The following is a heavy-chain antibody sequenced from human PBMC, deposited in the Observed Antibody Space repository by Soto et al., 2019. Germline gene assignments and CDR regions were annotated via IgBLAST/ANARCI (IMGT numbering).Heavy chain of an antibody. D-gene: IGHD6-13*01. J-gene: IGHJ3*02. CDR1: GGSISSYY. CDR2: IYYSGST. CDR3: ARYSSSWYAFDI. V-gene: IGHV4-59*01. Sequence: SETLSLTCTVSGGSISSYYWSWIRQPPGKGLEWIGYIYYSGSTNYNPSLKSRVTISVDTSKNQFSLKLSSVTAADTAVYYCARYSSSWYAFDIWGQGKMVTVSS.